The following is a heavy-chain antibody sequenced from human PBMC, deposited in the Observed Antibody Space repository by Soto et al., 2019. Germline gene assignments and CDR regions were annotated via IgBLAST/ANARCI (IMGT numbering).Heavy chain of an antibody. CDR1: DGSISNFY. J-gene: IGHJ4*02. V-gene: IGHV4-59*01. Sequence: SETLSLTCTVSDGSISNFYWSWIRQPPGKGLEWIGYISSSGNTNYNPSLKSRVSISVDTSKNQFSLNLTSVTAADTAVYYCARAPMVLTRSYFDSWGQGTPLTVS. CDR2: ISSSGNT. D-gene: IGHD3-22*01. CDR3: ARAPMVLTRSYFDS.